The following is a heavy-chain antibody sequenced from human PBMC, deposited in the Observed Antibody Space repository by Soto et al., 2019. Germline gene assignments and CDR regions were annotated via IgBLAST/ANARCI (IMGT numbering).Heavy chain of an antibody. J-gene: IGHJ6*02. Sequence: ETLSLTCAVYGGSFSGYYWSWIRQPPGKGLEWIGEINHSGSTNYNPSLKSRVTISVDTSKNQFSLKLSSVTAADTAVYYCARGLVLRYFDWLLSHYYYGMDVWGQGTTVTVSS. V-gene: IGHV4-34*01. D-gene: IGHD3-9*01. CDR2: INHSGST. CDR1: GGSFSGYY. CDR3: ARGLVLRYFDWLLSHYYYGMDV.